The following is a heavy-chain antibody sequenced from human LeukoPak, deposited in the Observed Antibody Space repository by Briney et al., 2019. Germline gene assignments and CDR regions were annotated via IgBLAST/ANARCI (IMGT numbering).Heavy chain of an antibody. CDR3: AREGYYDY. V-gene: IGHV3-23*01. CDR2: ITADGGGT. CDR1: EFTFSSYW. Sequence: GGSLRLSCTASEFTFSSYWMSWVRQAPGKGLEWVSAITADGGGTNHAHSVQGRFTTSRDNSKNTLYLQMNSLRAEDTAVYYCAREGYYDYWGQGTLVTVSS. J-gene: IGHJ4*02.